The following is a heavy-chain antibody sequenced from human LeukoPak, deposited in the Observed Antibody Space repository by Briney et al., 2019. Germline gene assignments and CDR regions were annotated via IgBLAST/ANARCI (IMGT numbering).Heavy chain of an antibody. V-gene: IGHV4-59*01. CDR3: ARAAESGYYNWFDP. CDR1: GGSISSYY. J-gene: IGHJ5*02. CDR2: IYYSGST. Sequence: SETLSLTCTVSGGSISSYYWSWIRQPPGKGLEWIGYIYYSGSTNYNPSLKSRVTISVDTFKNQFSLKLSSVTAADTAVYYCARAAESGYYNWFDPWGQGTLVTVSS. D-gene: IGHD3-3*01.